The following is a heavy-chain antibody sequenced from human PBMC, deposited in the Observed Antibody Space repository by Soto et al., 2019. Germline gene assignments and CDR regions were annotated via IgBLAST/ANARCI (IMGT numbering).Heavy chain of an antibody. Sequence: QVQLVQSGAEVKKPGYSVKVSCKASGGAFSSYAISWVRQAPGQGLEWMGGIIPIFGTANYAQKFQGRVTITADESTSTAYMELSSLRSEDTAVYYCARDYDFWSGYGPNGMDVWGQGTTVTVSS. V-gene: IGHV1-69*12. CDR3: ARDYDFWSGYGPNGMDV. D-gene: IGHD3-3*01. CDR1: GGAFSSYA. J-gene: IGHJ6*02. CDR2: IIPIFGTA.